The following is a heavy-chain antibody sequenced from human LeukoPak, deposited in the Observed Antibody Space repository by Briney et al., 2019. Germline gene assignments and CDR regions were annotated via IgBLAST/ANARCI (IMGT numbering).Heavy chain of an antibody. CDR2: ISYDGSNK. Sequence: GGSLRLSCAASGFTFSTYGMHWVRQAPGKGLEWVAVISYDGSNKYYADSVKGRFTISRDNSKNTLYLQMNSLRAEDMAVYYCGIAAAYYFDYWGQGTLVTVSS. J-gene: IGHJ4*02. CDR1: GFTFSTYG. V-gene: IGHV3-30*03. D-gene: IGHD6-13*01. CDR3: GIAAAYYFDY.